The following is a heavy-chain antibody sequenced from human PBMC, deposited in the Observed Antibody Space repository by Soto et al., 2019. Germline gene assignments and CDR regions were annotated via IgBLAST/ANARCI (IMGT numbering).Heavy chain of an antibody. Sequence: PSETLSLTCAVYGGSFNGYYWTWIRQAPDKGLEWLGEINNSGCRNYNSSLKSRVTISVDTAKNQCSLILYSVTASDTAVYYCARDRTYYHCWSGYQNEGPYTIDVWGQGTTVTVSS. CDR2: INNSGCR. D-gene: IGHD3-3*02. CDR1: GGSFNGYY. CDR3: ARDRTYYHCWSGYQNEGPYTIDV. J-gene: IGHJ6*02. V-gene: IGHV4-34*01.